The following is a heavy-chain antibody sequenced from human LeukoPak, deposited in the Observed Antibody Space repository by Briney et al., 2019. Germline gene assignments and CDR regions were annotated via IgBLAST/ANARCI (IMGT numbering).Heavy chain of an antibody. CDR2: IYYSGST. J-gene: IGHJ4*02. Sequence: SETLSLTCTVSGGSISSYYWSWIRQPPGKGLEWIGYIYYSGSTNYNPSLKSRVTISVDTSKNQFSLKLSSVTAADTAVYYCARHDRGSGWYSGNHNFDYWGQGALVTVSS. V-gene: IGHV4-59*08. D-gene: IGHD6-19*01. CDR3: ARHDRGSGWYSGNHNFDY. CDR1: GGSISSYY.